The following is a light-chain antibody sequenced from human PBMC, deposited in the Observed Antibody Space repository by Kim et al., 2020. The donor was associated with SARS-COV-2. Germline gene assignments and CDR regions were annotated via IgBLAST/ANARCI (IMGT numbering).Light chain of an antibody. CDR1: PLNNGSNY. V-gene: IGLV1-47*01. CDR3: ATWDDRLSGPV. Sequence: QCITFSFSGRPLNNGSNYAYWLQQLPGTAPKLLIYTNNHRPSGVPDRFSGSKSGTSASLAIGGLRSEDEADYHCATWDDRLSGPVFGGGTQLTVL. CDR2: TNN. J-gene: IGLJ3*02.